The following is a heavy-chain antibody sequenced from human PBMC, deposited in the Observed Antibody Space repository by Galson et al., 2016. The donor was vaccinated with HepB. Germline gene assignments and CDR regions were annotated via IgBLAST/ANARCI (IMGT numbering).Heavy chain of an antibody. CDR2: ISYDGSKK. Sequence: SLRLSCAASGFTFSSYTMHWVRQAPGKGLEWVAVISYDGSKKYYADSVKGRFTISRDNSKNTLYLQMNSLRAEDTAVYYCVRDTWRFDYWGQGTLVTVSS. D-gene: IGHD3-16*01. V-gene: IGHV3-30-3*01. J-gene: IGHJ4*02. CDR3: VRDTWRFDY. CDR1: GFTFSSYT.